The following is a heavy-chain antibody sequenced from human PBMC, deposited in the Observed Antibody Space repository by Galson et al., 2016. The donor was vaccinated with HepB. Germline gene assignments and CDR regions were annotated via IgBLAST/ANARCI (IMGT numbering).Heavy chain of an antibody. Sequence: SLRLSCAASGFTLGRYAMSWVRQAPGKGLEWVSAISGDGGSTYYAGSVQGRFTSSRDRSTNTMYLQMNSLRTDDTAVYYCARFTQEWLDRVYYFDYWGQGTLVTVSS. CDR3: ARFTQEWLDRVYYFDY. CDR1: GFTLGRYA. J-gene: IGHJ4*02. CDR2: ISGDGGST. V-gene: IGHV3-23*01. D-gene: IGHD6-19*01.